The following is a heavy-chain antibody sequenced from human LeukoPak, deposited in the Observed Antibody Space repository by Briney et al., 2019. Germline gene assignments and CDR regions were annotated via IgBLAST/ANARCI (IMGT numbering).Heavy chain of an antibody. Sequence: PPETLSLTCTVSGGSISSYYWSWLRQPPGKGLEWIGYIYYSGSTNYNPSLKSRVTISVDTSKNQFSLKLSSVTAADTAVYYCARGGYDFDYWGQGTLVTVSS. CDR3: ARGGYDFDY. V-gene: IGHV4-59*01. D-gene: IGHD5-12*01. CDR1: GGSISSYY. J-gene: IGHJ4*02. CDR2: IYYSGST.